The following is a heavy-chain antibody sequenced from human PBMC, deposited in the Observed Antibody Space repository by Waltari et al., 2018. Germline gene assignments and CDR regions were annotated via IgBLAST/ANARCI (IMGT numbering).Heavy chain of an antibody. D-gene: IGHD3-10*01. Sequence: EVQLLESGGGLIQPGGSLILSCSASGFTFKSYVMSWVRQAPGKGLEWVSSIKDSGTITYYADSVKGRFTISRDNSKNTLYLQMNSLRAEDTAVYYCAKNSPYGTTWFGGVDPWGQGTLVTVSS. CDR2: IKDSGTIT. V-gene: IGHV3-23*01. CDR3: AKNSPYGTTWFGGVDP. J-gene: IGHJ5*02. CDR1: GFTFKSYV.